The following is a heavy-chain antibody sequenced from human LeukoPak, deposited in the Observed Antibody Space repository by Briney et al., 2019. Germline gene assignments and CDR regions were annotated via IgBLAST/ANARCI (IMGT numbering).Heavy chain of an antibody. Sequence: SETLSLTCTVSGGSISTYYWSWIRQPPGKGLEWIGYLYYNGRTNYNPSLKRRVTLSLDTSKNQFSLKLSSVTAADTAVYYCARETSYGYFDYWGQGTLVTVSS. CDR2: LYYNGRT. J-gene: IGHJ4*02. CDR1: GGSISTYY. V-gene: IGHV4-59*01. D-gene: IGHD5-18*01. CDR3: ARETSYGYFDY.